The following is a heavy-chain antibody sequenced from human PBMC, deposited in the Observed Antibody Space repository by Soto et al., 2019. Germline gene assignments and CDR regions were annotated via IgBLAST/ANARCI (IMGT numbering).Heavy chain of an antibody. CDR2: ISAYNGNT. CDR1: GYTFTSYA. Sequence: QVQLVQSGAEVEKPGASVKVSCKASGYTFTSYAISWVRQAPGQGLEWMGWISAYNGNTNYAQKLQGRVTMNTDTSTSTTYMELRSLRSDDTAVYYCVRDGGVVVPRTLWWTFDYWGPGTLVTVSS. CDR3: VRDGGVVVPRTLWWTFDY. V-gene: IGHV1-18*01. D-gene: IGHD2-15*01. J-gene: IGHJ4*02.